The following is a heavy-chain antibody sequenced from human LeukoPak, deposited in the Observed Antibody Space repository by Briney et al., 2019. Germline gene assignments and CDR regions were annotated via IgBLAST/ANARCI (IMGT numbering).Heavy chain of an antibody. CDR1: GFAFSVYA. J-gene: IGHJ5*01. CDR2: INANSGTT. V-gene: IGHV3-23*01. Sequence: GGSLRLPHTACGFAFSVYAMSWLRQPPGKGLEWVSTINANSGTTSYAASVKGRFTISRDNSKNTLYLQLNTLRADDTATYYCAKPISGGLAVTAHCFHRWDQETLVVASS. CDR3: AKPISGGLAVTAHCFHR. D-gene: IGHD6-19*01.